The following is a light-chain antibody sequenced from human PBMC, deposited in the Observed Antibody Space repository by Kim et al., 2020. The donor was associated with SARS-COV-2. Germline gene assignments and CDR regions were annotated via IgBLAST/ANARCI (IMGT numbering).Light chain of an antibody. CDR3: QQSYSNPPT. V-gene: IGKV1-39*01. Sequence: DIQMTQSPSSLSASVGDRVTITCRASQSISDYLNWYQQRPGKAPNLLIYAASSLQSGVPSRFSGSGSGTDFTLTISSLQPEDFATYYCQQSYSNPPTFGGGTKVDIK. CDR1: QSISDY. J-gene: IGKJ4*01. CDR2: AAS.